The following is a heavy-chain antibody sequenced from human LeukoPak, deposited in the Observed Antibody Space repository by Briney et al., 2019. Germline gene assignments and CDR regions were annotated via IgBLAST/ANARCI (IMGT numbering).Heavy chain of an antibody. CDR2: INPNSGGT. CDR3: ARGGPTYYDFWSGYYAYNWFDP. J-gene: IGHJ5*02. D-gene: IGHD3-3*01. V-gene: IGHV1-2*02. Sequence: EASVKVSCKASGYTFTGYYMHWVRQAPGQGLEWMGWINPNSGGTNYAQKFQGRVTMTRDTSISTAYMELSRLRSDDTAVYYCARGGPTYYDFWSGYYAYNWFDPWGQGTLVTVSS. CDR1: GYTFTGYY.